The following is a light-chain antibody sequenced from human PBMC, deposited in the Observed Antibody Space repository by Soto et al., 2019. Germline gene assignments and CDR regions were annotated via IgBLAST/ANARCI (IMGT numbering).Light chain of an antibody. V-gene: IGKV3-20*01. CDR1: QSVSNNY. J-gene: IGKJ1*01. CDR3: QQYGISPQT. Sequence: EIVLTQSPGTLSLSPGERATLFCRASQSVSNNYLAWYQQKPGQAPRLLIYGASNRATGIPDRFSGSGSGTDFTLTISSLQSEDFAVYYCQQYGISPQTFGQGTKVDIK. CDR2: GAS.